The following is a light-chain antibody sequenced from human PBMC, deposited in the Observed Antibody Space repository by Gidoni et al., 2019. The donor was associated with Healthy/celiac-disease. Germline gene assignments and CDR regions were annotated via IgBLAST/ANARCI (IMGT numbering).Light chain of an antibody. Sequence: QAVLTQPPSASGTHGQRVTISCSGSSSNIGSNTVNWYQPLPGPAPKLLIYSNNQRPSWVPDRFSGSKSGTSASLAISGLQSEDEADYYCAAWDDSLNGRVFGGGTKLTVL. CDR2: SNN. J-gene: IGLJ2*01. V-gene: IGLV1-44*01. CDR3: AAWDDSLNGRV. CDR1: SSNIGSNT.